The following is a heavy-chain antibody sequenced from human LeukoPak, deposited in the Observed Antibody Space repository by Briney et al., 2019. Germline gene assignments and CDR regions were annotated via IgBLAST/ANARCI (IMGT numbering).Heavy chain of an antibody. D-gene: IGHD4-17*01. CDR3: ARNDYGDYYFDY. CDR2: ISYGGSSK. J-gene: IGHJ4*02. CDR1: GFTFRNYA. V-gene: IGHV3-30*04. Sequence: GGSLRLSCAASGFTFRNYAMHWVRQAPGKGLEWIAVISYGGSSKCYVDSVKGRFTISRDNSKNTLYLQMNSLGAEDTAVYYCARNDYGDYYFDYWGQGTLVTVSS.